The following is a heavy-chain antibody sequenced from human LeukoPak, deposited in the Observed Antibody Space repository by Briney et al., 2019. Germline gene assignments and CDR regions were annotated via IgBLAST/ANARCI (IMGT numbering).Heavy chain of an antibody. J-gene: IGHJ4*02. V-gene: IGHV3-7*01. CDR1: GFTFSRFW. D-gene: IGHD3-22*01. CDR3: ARIEPDNSGWLY. CDR2: IKQDGSER. Sequence: GGSLRLSCAGSGFTFSRFWLSWVRQAPGKGLEWVANIKQDGSERYYVDSVKGRFSISRDNSKSSLYLEMKTLRVEDTAVYYCARIEPDNSGWLYWGQGTLVTVSS.